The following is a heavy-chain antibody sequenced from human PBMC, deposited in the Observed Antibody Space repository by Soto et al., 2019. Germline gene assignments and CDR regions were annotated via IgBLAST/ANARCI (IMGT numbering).Heavy chain of an antibody. V-gene: IGHV1-69*02. CDR2: IIPILGIA. CDR1: GGTFSSYT. J-gene: IGHJ4*02. D-gene: IGHD3-3*01. CDR3: ARYDLRTAVVTPP. Sequence: QVQLVQSGAEVKKPGSSVKVSCKASGGTFSSYTISWVRQAPGQGLEWMGRIIPILGIANYAQKFQGRVTIAADKSTSRAYMELSRLRSEDTAVYYCARYDLRTAVVTPPWGQGTLVTVSS.